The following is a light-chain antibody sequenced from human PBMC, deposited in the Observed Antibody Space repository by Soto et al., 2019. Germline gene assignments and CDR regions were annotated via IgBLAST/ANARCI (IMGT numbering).Light chain of an antibody. CDR3: SSYTSSSLVV. J-gene: IGLJ2*01. CDR2: DVS. V-gene: IGLV2-14*01. Sequence: QSALTQPASVSGSPGQSITISCTGTSSDVGGYNYVSWYQQHPGKAPKLMIYDVSNRPSGVSNRLSGSKSGNTASLTISGLQAEDEADYYCSSYTSSSLVVFGGGTQLTVL. CDR1: SSDVGGYNY.